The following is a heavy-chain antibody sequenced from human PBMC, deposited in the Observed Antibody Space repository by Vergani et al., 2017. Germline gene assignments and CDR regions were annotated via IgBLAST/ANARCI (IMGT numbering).Heavy chain of an antibody. V-gene: IGHV3-30*02. D-gene: IGHD3-16*01. J-gene: IGHJ4*02. Sequence: QVQLVESGGGVVQRGGSLRLSCATSGFTLSNYDMQWIRQGPGKGLEFVAFIKCDGSNQYYADSVKGRFTLSRDFSKNTLFLQMNSLRTDDTATYYCAKHFRGWGIDYWGQGTQVIVSS. CDR1: GFTLSNYD. CDR3: AKHFRGWGIDY. CDR2: IKCDGSNQ.